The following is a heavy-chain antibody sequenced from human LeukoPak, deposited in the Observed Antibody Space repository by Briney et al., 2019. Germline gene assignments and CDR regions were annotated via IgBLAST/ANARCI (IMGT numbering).Heavy chain of an antibody. V-gene: IGHV3-7*01. J-gene: IGHJ4*02. CDR1: GFTFSSYW. CDR3: ARDRGWLQFDY. Sequence: GGSLRLSCAASGFTFSSYWISWVRQAPGKGLKWVANIKEDGSVKYYLDSVKGRFTISRDNVKNSLYLQMNSLRAEDTAVYYCARDRGWLQFDYWGQGTLVTVS. D-gene: IGHD5-24*01. CDR2: IKEDGSVK.